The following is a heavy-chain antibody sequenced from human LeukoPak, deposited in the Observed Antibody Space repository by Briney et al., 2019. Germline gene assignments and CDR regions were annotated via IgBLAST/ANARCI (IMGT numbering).Heavy chain of an antibody. V-gene: IGHV4-39*01. J-gene: IGHJ4*02. D-gene: IGHD3-9*01. CDR1: GGSISSSSYY. Sequence: SETLSLTCTVSGGSISSSSYYWGWIRQPPGKGLEWIGSIYYSGSTYYNPSLKSRVTISVDTSKNQFSLKLRSVTAADTAVYYCASTGAQYYDILAGQYYFDYWGQGTLVTVSS. CDR2: IYYSGST. CDR3: ASTGAQYYDILAGQYYFDY.